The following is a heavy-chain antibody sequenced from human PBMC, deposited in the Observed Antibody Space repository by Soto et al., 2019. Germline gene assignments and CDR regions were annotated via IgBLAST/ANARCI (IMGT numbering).Heavy chain of an antibody. CDR2: INAGNGNT. Sequence: ASVKVSCKASGYNFTNYAMHWVRQAPGQRLEWMGWINAGNGNTKYSEKFQGRVTITRDTSASTAYMELSSLRSEDTAVYYCARDRGNCGGDCHYYGMDVWGQGTKVTVSS. CDR1: GYNFTNYA. V-gene: IGHV1-3*01. CDR3: ARDRGNCGGDCHYYGMDV. J-gene: IGHJ6*02. D-gene: IGHD2-21*02.